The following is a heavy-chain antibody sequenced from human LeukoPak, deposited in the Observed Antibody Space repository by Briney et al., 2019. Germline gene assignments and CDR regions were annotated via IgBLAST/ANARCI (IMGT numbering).Heavy chain of an antibody. CDR1: GYTFTGYY. CDR2: INPNSGGT. J-gene: IGHJ3*02. V-gene: IGHV1-2*04. Sequence: ASVKVSCKASGYTFTGYYMHWVRQAPGQGLEWMGWINPNSGGTNYAQKFQGWVTMTRDTSISTAYMELSRLRSDDTAVYYCAITRAYSSGWRTNDAFDIWGQGTMVTVSS. CDR3: AITRAYSSGWRTNDAFDI. D-gene: IGHD6-19*01.